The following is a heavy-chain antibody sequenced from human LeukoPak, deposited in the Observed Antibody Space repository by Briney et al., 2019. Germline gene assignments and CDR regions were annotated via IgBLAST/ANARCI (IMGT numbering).Heavy chain of an antibody. CDR2: INHSGSN. Sequence: SGTLSLTRAGFGGPFRGYYWSWIRLPPGKGLEWIGEINHSGSNNYNPSLKRRVTISVDTSKNQSSLKLNSVTAADTAVYYCATLMVRGVPFDYWGQGTLVTVSS. D-gene: IGHD3-10*01. J-gene: IGHJ4*02. V-gene: IGHV4-34*01. CDR3: ATLMVRGVPFDY. CDR1: GGPFRGYY.